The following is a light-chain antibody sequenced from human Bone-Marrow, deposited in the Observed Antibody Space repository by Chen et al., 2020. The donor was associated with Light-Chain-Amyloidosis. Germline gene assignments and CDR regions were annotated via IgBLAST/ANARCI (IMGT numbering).Light chain of an antibody. CDR1: QSVSSN. CDR3: QQYNNWPPLT. V-gene: IGKV3-15*01. J-gene: IGKJ4*01. CDR2: GAS. Sequence: EIVMTQSPATLSVSPGERATLSGRASQSVSSNLAWYQQKPGQAPRLLIYGASTRATGIPARFSGSGSGTEFTLTISSLQSKDFAVYYCQQYNNWPPLTFGGGTKVEIK.